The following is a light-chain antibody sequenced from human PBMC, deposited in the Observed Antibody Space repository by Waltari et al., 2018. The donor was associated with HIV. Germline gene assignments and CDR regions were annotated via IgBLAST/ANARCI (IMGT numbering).Light chain of an antibody. Sequence: QSALTQPASVSGSPGQSITISCTGTSSDGGDFKYVPWYQQHPGTAPKLLIYDVTGRPSGVSNRFSGSKSGNTASLTISGLQTEDEALYYCTSYTVNSGLVFGGGTRLAV. CDR3: TSYTVNSGLV. CDR1: SSDGGDFKY. V-gene: IGLV2-14*03. CDR2: DVT. J-gene: IGLJ3*02.